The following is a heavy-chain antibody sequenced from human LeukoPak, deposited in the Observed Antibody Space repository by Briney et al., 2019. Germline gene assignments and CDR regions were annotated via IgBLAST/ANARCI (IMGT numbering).Heavy chain of an antibody. D-gene: IGHD1/OR15-1a*01. Sequence: SETLSLTGTVSGDSLSNYFWSWIRQPPGKGLEWIGYVYYTGSTKYNPYLQSRITVSLDTSKNQFSLKLNSVTAADTAVYYCARSLGQQFDSWGQGTLVPVSS. CDR3: ARSLGQQFDS. J-gene: IGHJ4*02. CDR1: GDSLSNYF. CDR2: VYYTGST. V-gene: IGHV4-59*01.